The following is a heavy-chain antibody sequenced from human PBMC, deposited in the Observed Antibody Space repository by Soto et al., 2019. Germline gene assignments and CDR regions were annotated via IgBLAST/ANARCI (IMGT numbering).Heavy chain of an antibody. J-gene: IGHJ4*02. CDR3: TLYDALVFDF. Sequence: GGSLRLSCAASGFTVNTFNMNWVRQAPGKGLEWVSSISNYDNTAYADSVKGRFTVSRDNAKNSLFLQMNSLRAEDTAVYYCTLYDALVFDFWGQGALVTVSS. D-gene: IGHD2-8*01. V-gene: IGHV3-21*01. CDR2: ISNYDNT. CDR1: GFTVNTFN.